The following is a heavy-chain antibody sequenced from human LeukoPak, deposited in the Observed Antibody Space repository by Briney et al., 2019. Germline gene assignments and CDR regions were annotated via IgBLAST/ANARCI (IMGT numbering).Heavy chain of an antibody. CDR1: GFTLSSYW. V-gene: IGHV3-7*01. CDR3: ARGWDFWSGYYPAYFDY. CDR2: IKQDGSEK. Sequence: GGSLRLSCAASGFTLSSYWMSWVRQAPGKGLEWVANIKQDGSEKYYVDSVKGRFTISRDNAKNSLYLQMNSLRAEDAAVYYCARGWDFWSGYYPAYFDYWGQGTLVTVSS. J-gene: IGHJ4*02. D-gene: IGHD3-3*01.